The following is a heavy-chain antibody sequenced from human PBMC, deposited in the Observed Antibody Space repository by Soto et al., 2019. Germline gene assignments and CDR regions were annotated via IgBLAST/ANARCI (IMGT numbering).Heavy chain of an antibody. D-gene: IGHD2-15*01. J-gene: IGHJ3*02. CDR3: ARRLRYCSGGSCYSDGYAFHI. V-gene: IGHV1-2*04. CDR2: ITPNSGGT. CDR1: GYTFTAYY. Sequence: GASVKVSCKASGYTFTAYYMHWVRQAPGQGLEWMGWITPNSGGTKYAQKFQGWVTMTRDTSISTAYMELSRLRSDDTAMYYCARRLRYCSGGSCYSDGYAFHIWGQGTMVTVSS.